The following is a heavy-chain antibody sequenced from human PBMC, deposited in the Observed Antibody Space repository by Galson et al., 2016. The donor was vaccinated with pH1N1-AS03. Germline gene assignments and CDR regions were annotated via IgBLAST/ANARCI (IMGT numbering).Heavy chain of an antibody. D-gene: IGHD2-2*01. CDR3: ARRGHCTGISCYDLDS. CDR1: GDSFNTYW. CDR2: IYPGDSDT. Sequence: QSGAEVKKPGESLKISCKGSGDSFNTYWIGWVRQMPGKGLEWMGIIYPGDSDTRYSPSFQGHVTISADESISTAYLQWSSLKASDTAIYYCARRGHCTGISCYDLDSWGQGTMVTVSS. J-gene: IGHJ4*02. V-gene: IGHV5-51*03.